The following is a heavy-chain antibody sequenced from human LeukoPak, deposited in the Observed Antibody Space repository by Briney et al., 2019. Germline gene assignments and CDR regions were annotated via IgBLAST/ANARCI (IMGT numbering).Heavy chain of an antibody. J-gene: IGHJ6*03. CDR2: VNPNSGGS. V-gene: IGHV1-2*02. CDR3: ARAFAALGYYMDV. Sequence: ASVKVSCKASGYTFTGYYMHWVRQAPGQGLEWMGWVNPNSGGSNYAQKFQGRVTMTRDTSISTAYMELSRLRSDDTAVYYCARAFAALGYYMDVWGKGTTVTISS. CDR1: GYTFTGYY. D-gene: IGHD2/OR15-2a*01.